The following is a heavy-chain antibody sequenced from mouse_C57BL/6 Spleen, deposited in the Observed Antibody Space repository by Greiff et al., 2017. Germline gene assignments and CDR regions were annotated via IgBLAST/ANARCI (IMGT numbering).Heavy chain of an antibody. J-gene: IGHJ4*01. CDR3: ANYYDYEGYYAMDY. Sequence: QVQLKQPGAELVKPGASVKISCKASGYAFSSYWMNWVKQRPGKGLEWIGQIYPGDGDTNYNGKFKGKATLTADKSSSTAYMQLSSLTSEDSAVYFCANYYDYEGYYAMDYWGQGTSVTVSS. D-gene: IGHD2-4*01. CDR1: GYAFSSYW. V-gene: IGHV1-80*01. CDR2: IYPGDGDT.